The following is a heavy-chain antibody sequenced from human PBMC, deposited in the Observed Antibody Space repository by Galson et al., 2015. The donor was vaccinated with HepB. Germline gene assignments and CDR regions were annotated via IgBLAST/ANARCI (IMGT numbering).Heavy chain of an antibody. V-gene: IGHV1-18*01. Sequence: SVKVSCKASGYTFSSYGISWVRQAPGQGPEWMGWISGYSGDTNYAQNFQGRVTMTTDTSTSTAYMELRSLRSDDTAVYYCATDSSGYYYIDYWGQGTLVIVSS. D-gene: IGHD3-22*01. CDR1: GYTFSSYG. J-gene: IGHJ4*02. CDR2: ISGYSGDT. CDR3: ATDSSGYYYIDY.